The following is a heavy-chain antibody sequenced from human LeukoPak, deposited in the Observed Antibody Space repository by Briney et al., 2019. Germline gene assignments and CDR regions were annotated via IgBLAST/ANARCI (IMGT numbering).Heavy chain of an antibody. J-gene: IGHJ6*03. D-gene: IGHD6-13*01. Sequence: PSETLSLTCAVYGGTFSGYYWSWIRQPPGKGLEWIGEINHSGTTNYNPSLKSRVTISIDTSKNQFSLKLSSVTAAETGVYYCASSRGYSSSLWYYYMDVWGKGTTVTVSS. V-gene: IGHV4-34*01. CDR1: GGTFSGYY. CDR2: INHSGTT. CDR3: ASSRGYSSSLWYYYMDV.